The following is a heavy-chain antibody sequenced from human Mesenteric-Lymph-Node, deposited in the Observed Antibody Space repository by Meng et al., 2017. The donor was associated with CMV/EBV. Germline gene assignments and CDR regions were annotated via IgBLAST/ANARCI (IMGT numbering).Heavy chain of an antibody. CDR1: GFTVNSNY. CDR2: IYSGGST. CDR3: AKESQGYFDY. V-gene: IGHV3-53*01. J-gene: IGHJ4*02. Sequence: GESLKISCAASGFTVNSNYMSWVRQAPGKGLEWVSVIYSGGSTYYANSVKGRFTISRDNSKNTLYLQMNSLRAEDTAVYYCAKESQGYFDYWGQGTLVTVSS.